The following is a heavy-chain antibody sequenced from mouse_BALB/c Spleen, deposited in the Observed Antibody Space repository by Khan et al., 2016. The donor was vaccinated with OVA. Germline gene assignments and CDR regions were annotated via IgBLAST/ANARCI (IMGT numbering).Heavy chain of an antibody. CDR1: GYSITSDYA. CDR3: ARDGSRYNYAMDY. CDR2: ISYSGST. J-gene: IGHJ4*01. D-gene: IGHD2-3*01. Sequence: EVQLQESGPGLVKPSQSLSLTCTVTGYSITSDYAWNWIRQFPGNKLEWMGYISYSGSTNYNPALKSRIFITRDTSKNQFFLQLNSVTTEDTATCDCARDGSRYNYAMDYWGQGTSVTVSS. V-gene: IGHV3-2*02.